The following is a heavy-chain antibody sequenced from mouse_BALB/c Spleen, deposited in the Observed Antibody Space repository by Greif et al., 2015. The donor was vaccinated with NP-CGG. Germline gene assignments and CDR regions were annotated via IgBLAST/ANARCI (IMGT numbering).Heavy chain of an antibody. CDR3: ARWLLRRAY. Sequence: VQLQESGAELVRPGSSVKISCKASGYAFSSYWMNWVKQRPGQGLEWIGQIYPGDGDTNYNGKFKGKATLTADKSSSTAYMQLSSLTSEDSAVYFCARWLLRRAYWGQGTLVTVPA. D-gene: IGHD2-3*01. J-gene: IGHJ3*01. V-gene: IGHV1-80*01. CDR1: GYAFSSYW. CDR2: IYPGDGDT.